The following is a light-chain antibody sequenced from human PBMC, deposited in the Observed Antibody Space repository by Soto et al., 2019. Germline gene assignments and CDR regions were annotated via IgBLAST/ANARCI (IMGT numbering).Light chain of an antibody. CDR1: SSNIGGNT. J-gene: IGLJ2*01. CDR2: SNN. CDR3: GAWDDGLNGVA. Sequence: QSVLTQPPSASGTPGQRVTISCSGSSSNIGGNTVNWYQQFPGTAPKLLIYSNNQRPSAVPARFSGARSGTSASLAISGLQSEDEADDYCGAWDDGLNGVAFGGGTKLTVL. V-gene: IGLV1-44*01.